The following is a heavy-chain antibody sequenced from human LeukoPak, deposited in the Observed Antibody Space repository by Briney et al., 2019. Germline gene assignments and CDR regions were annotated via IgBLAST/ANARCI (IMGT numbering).Heavy chain of an antibody. D-gene: IGHD2-2*01. CDR3: ARERREQLLPPYTRLLTYFDY. CDR2: IYYSGST. V-gene: IGHV4-39*07. Sequence: SETLSLTCTVSGGSISSSSYYWDWIRQPPGKGLEWIGAIYYSGSTYYNPSLKSRVTISVDTSKNQFSLKLSFVTAADTAVYYCARERREQLLPPYTRLLTYFDYWGQGTLVTVSS. CDR1: GGSISSSSYY. J-gene: IGHJ4*02.